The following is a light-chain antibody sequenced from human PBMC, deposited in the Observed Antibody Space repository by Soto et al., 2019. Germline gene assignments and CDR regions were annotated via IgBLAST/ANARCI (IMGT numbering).Light chain of an antibody. CDR2: GAS. CDR1: LSVGNN. Sequence: EVVMTQSPGTLSVSPGERAILSCRASLSVGNNLAWYQQRPGQPPRVVIYGASTRATGFSDRFSGSGSGTEFTLTITSLQSEVFAVYYCQQYDYWPTFGQGTKLEIK. V-gene: IGKV3-15*01. CDR3: QQYDYWPT. J-gene: IGKJ2*01.